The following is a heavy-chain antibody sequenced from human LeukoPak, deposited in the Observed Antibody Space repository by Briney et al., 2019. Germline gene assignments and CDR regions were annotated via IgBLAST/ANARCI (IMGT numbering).Heavy chain of an antibody. CDR1: GGTFSSYA. J-gene: IGHJ4*02. Sequence: GASVKVSCKASGGTFSSYAISWVRQAPGQGLEWMGRIIPILGIANYAQKFQGRVTITADKSTSTAYMELSSLRSDDTAVYYCARWMERMFDYWGQGTLVTVSS. V-gene: IGHV1-69*04. D-gene: IGHD1-1*01. CDR2: IIPILGIA. CDR3: ARWMERMFDY.